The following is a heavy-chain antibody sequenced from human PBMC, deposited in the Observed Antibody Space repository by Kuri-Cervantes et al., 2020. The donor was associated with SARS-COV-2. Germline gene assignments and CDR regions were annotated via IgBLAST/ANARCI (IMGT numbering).Heavy chain of an antibody. J-gene: IGHJ5*02. Sequence: LSLTCAAPGFTFSDYYMSWIRQAPGKGLKWVSYISSSGSTIYYADSVKGRFTIYRDNAKNSLYLQMNSLRAEDTAVYYCAKDLGRPNWFDPWGQGTLVTVSS. CDR3: AKDLGRPNWFDP. V-gene: IGHV3-11*01. CDR1: GFTFSDYY. CDR2: ISSSGSTI.